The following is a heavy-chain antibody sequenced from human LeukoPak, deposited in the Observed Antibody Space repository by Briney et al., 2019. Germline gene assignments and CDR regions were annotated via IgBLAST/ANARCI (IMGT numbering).Heavy chain of an antibody. D-gene: IGHD4-23*01. CDR2: MNPNNDYT. J-gene: IGHJ4*02. CDR3: ARNGGGLGY. V-gene: IGHV1-8*01. Sequence: ASVKVSCKASGYTFTSYDIVWVRQAPGQGFEWMAWMNPNNDYTTYAQSLQGRVTLTRDTSTSTAYMELSSLRFEDTAVYYCARNGGGLGYWGQGTLVTVSS. CDR1: GYTFTSYD.